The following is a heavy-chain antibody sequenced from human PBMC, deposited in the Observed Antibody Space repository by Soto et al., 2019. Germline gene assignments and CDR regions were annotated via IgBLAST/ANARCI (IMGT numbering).Heavy chain of an antibody. Sequence: SETLSLTCTVSGGSISSYYWSWIRQPPGKGLEWIGYSYYSGSTNYNPSLKSRVTISVDTSKNQFSLKLSSVTAADTAVYYCARYLTGYSYNRFDPWGRGTLVTVSS. J-gene: IGHJ5*02. CDR2: SYYSGST. V-gene: IGHV4-59*08. D-gene: IGHD3-9*01. CDR1: GGSISSYY. CDR3: ARYLTGYSYNRFDP.